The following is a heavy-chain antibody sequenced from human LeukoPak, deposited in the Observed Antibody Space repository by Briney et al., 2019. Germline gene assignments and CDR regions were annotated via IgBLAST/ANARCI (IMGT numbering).Heavy chain of an antibody. V-gene: IGHV3-74*01. CDR3: ARDRDSSGILDY. D-gene: IGHD6-19*01. Sequence: GGSLRLSCAASGLTFSSHWMHWVRQAPGKGLVWVSRITNDGSSTTYADSVKGRFTISRDNSKNTLYLQMNSLRAEDTAVYYCARDRDSSGILDYWGQGTLVTVSS. CDR2: ITNDGSST. CDR1: GLTFSSHW. J-gene: IGHJ4*02.